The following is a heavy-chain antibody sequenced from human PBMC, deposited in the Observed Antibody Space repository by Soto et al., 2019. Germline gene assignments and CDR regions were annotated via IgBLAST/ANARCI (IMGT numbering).Heavy chain of an antibody. Sequence: SETLSLTCAVYGGSFSGYYRSWIRQPPGKGLEWIGEINHSGSTNYNPSLKSRVTISVDTSKNQFSLKLSSVTAADTAVYYCARGGEPTDYYYYGMDVWGQGTTVTVSS. CDR3: ARGGEPTDYYYYGMDV. D-gene: IGHD3-10*01. V-gene: IGHV4-34*01. J-gene: IGHJ6*02. CDR1: GGSFSGYY. CDR2: INHSGST.